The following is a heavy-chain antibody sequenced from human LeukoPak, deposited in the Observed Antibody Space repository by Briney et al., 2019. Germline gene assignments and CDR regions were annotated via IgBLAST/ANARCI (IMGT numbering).Heavy chain of an antibody. D-gene: IGHD5-18*01. V-gene: IGHV1-2*02. CDR3: ARDLSLGGYNYGNDAFDI. CDR1: GYNFTAYY. Sequence: ASVKVSCKASGYNFTAYYIHWVRQAPGQGLEWMGWLNPNSGDTDYAQKFQVRVTTTRDTSISTAYLEVFTLRSDDTVVYYCARDLSLGGYNYGNDAFDIWGQGTMVTVSS. CDR2: LNPNSGDT. J-gene: IGHJ3*02.